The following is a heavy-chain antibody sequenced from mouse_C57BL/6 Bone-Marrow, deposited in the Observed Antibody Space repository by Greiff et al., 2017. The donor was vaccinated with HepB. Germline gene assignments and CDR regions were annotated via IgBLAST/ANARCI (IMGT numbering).Heavy chain of an antibody. V-gene: IGHV1-77*01. CDR2: ICPGSGST. D-gene: IGHD1-1*01. CDR1: GYTFTDYY. CDR3: AFLITPVVATGFDY. J-gene: IGHJ2*01. Sequence: VQLQQSGAELVKPGASVKISCKASGYTFTDYYINWVKQRPGQGLEWIGKICPGSGSTYYNEKFKGKATLTVDKSSSTAYMQLSSLTSEDSAVYFCAFLITPVVATGFDYWGQGTTLTVSS.